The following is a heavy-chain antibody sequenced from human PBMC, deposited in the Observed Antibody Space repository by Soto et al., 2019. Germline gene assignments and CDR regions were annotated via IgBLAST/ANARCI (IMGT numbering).Heavy chain of an antibody. CDR3: ARGREQLVRAGGAAVYYYYGMDV. D-gene: IGHD6-13*01. CDR2: INHSGST. J-gene: IGHJ6*02. V-gene: IGHV4-34*01. CDR1: GGSFSGYY. Sequence: SETLSLTCAVYGGSFSGYYWSWLRQPPGKGLEWIGEINHSGSTNYNPSLKSRVTISVDTSKNQFSLKLSSVTAADTAVYYCARGREQLVRAGGAAVYYYYGMDVWGQGTTVTVSS.